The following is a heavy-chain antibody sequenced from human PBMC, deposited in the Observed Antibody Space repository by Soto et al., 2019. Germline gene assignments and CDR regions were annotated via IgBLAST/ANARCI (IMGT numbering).Heavy chain of an antibody. D-gene: IGHD1-26*01. V-gene: IGHV3-23*01. CDR1: GFTFSNYA. Sequence: EVQLLESGGGLVQPGGSLRLSCAASGFTFSNYAMNWVRRAPGGGLEWVATTSGNGGSTHYEDSVKGRFTISRDVSKNTLYLQMNSLRAEETAIYYCAKERSICYYLFENWGQVTLVTVSS. J-gene: IGHJ4*02. CDR2: TSGNGGST. CDR3: AKERSICYYLFEN.